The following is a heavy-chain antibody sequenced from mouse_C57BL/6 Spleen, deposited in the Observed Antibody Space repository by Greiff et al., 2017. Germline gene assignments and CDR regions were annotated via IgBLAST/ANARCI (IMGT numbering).Heavy chain of an antibody. Sequence: EVQLVESGGGLVKPGGSLKLSCAASGFTFSDYGMHWVRQAPGKGLEWVAYISSGSSNIYYADTVKGRFTLTRDNTKNTLFLHMTSLGAEDTAMYYCAGGLGAMDYWGQGTSVTVSS. D-gene: IGHD3-3*01. CDR3: AGGLGAMDY. V-gene: IGHV5-17*01. CDR1: GFTFSDYG. J-gene: IGHJ4*01. CDR2: ISSGSSNI.